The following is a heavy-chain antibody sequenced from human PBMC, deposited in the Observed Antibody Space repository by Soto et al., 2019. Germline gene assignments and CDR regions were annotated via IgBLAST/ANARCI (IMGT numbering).Heavy chain of an antibody. J-gene: IGHJ3*01. CDR2: IFYNGDT. CDR1: SGSISNYY. CDR3: ARQPPATAAFDF. Sequence: QVQLQESGPGLVKPSETLSLTCTVSSGSISNYYWRWIRQPPGKGLEWIGDIFYNGDTNYNHSPMCGVTTSVHTSKNQVSLTLGSVTAADTAGYYCARQPPATAAFDFWGQGTMVTVSS. D-gene: IGHD5-12*01. V-gene: IGHV4-59*08.